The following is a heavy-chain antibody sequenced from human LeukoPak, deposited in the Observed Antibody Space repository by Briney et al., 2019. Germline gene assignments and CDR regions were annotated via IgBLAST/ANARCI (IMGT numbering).Heavy chain of an antibody. J-gene: IGHJ4*02. CDR2: MSYDGSNK. CDR1: GFTFSSYA. V-gene: IGHV3-30*04. Sequence: GGSLRLSCAASGFTFSSYAMHWVRQAPGKGLEWVAVMSYDGSNKYYADSVKGRFTISRDNSKNTLYLQMNSLRAEDTAVYYCAKESTELYDSSGYYYYWGQGTLVTVSS. D-gene: IGHD3-22*01. CDR3: AKESTELYDSSGYYYY.